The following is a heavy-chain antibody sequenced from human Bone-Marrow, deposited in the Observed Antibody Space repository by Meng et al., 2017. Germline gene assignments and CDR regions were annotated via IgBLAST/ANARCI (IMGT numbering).Heavy chain of an antibody. CDR3: ARIVLGHDLLPAGFYYYYGMDV. V-gene: IGHV1-69*06. D-gene: IGHD3/OR15-3a*01. CDR2: IIPIFGTA. Sequence: SVKVSCKASGGTFSSYAISWVRQAPGQGLEWMGGIIPIFGTANYAQKFQGRVTITADKSTSTAYMELSSLRSEDTAVYYCARIVLGHDLLPAGFYYYYGMDVWGQGTTVTVSS. CDR1: GGTFSSYA. J-gene: IGHJ6*02.